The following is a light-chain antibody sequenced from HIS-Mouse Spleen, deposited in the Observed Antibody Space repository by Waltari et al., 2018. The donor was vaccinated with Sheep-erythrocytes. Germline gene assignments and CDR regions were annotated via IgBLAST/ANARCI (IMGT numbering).Light chain of an antibody. CDR1: SSDGGGFHY. CDR3: SSYTSSSTPVV. J-gene: IGLJ2*01. Sequence: QSALTQPASVSGSPGQSITISCTGTSSDGGGFHYVSRYQQHPGKAPKLMIYEASNRPSGVSNRFSGSKSGNTASLTISGLQAEDEADYYCSSYTSSSTPVVFGGGTKLTVL. V-gene: IGLV2-14*01. CDR2: EAS.